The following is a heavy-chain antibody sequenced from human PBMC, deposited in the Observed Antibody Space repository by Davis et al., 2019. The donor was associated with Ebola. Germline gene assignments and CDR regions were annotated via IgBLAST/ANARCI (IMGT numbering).Heavy chain of an antibody. CDR2: ISSSSSYI. D-gene: IGHD2-15*01. CDR3: ARDAVVVAAKGYYYGMDV. Sequence: GESLKISCAASGFTFSSYSMNWVRQAPGKGLEWVSSISSSSSYIYYADSVKARFTISRDNAKNSLYLQMNSLRAEDTAVYYCARDAVVVAAKGYYYGMDVWGQGTTVTVSS. CDR1: GFTFSSYS. V-gene: IGHV3-21*01. J-gene: IGHJ6*02.